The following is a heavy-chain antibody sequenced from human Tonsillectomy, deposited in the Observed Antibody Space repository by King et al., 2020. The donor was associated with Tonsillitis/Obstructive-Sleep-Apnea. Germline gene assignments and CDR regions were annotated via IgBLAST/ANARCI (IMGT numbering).Heavy chain of an antibody. CDR3: ARDWSHSANSWPPGY. V-gene: IGHV7-4-1*02. CDR1: GYTFTSYA. D-gene: IGHD2-2*01. J-gene: IGHJ4*02. Sequence: QLVQSGSELKKPGASVKVSCKASGYTFTSYAINWVRQAPGQGLEWMGWINTNTGDPTYAQGFTGRFVFSLDSSVTTAYLQISSLKAEDTAVYYCARDWSHSANSWPPGYWGQGTLVTVSS. CDR2: INTNTGDP.